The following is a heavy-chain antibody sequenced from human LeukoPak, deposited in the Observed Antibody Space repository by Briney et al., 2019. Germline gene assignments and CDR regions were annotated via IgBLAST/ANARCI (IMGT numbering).Heavy chain of an antibody. CDR2: IYYSGST. Sequence: SETLSLTFTVSGGSINSYYWGWIRQPPGKGLEWIAYIYYSGSTNYNPSLKSRVTISVDTSKSQFSLRLSSVTTADTAVYYCARTGGSYYYYGMDVWGQGTTVTVSS. D-gene: IGHD1-14*01. V-gene: IGHV4-59*01. CDR1: GGSINSYY. CDR3: ARTGGSYYYYGMDV. J-gene: IGHJ6*02.